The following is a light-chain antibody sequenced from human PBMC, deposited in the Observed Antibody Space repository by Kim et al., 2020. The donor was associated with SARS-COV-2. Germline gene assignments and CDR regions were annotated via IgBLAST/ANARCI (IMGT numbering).Light chain of an antibody. Sequence: PVKTTRITGGGNNIGSKSVHWYPQKPGQAPVLVIYYDSDRPSGIPERFSGSNSGNTATLTISRVEAGDEADYYCQVWDSSSDHPGVFGTGTKVTVL. V-gene: IGLV3-21*04. J-gene: IGLJ1*01. CDR2: YDS. CDR3: QVWDSSSDHPGV. CDR1: NIGSKS.